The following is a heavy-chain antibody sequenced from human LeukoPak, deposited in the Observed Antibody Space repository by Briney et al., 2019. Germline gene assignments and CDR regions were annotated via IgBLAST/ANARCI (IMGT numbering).Heavy chain of an antibody. J-gene: IGHJ4*02. D-gene: IGHD6-25*01. CDR1: AGSISSAGFY. Sequence: PSQTLSLTCTVSAGSISSAGFYWSWIRQHPGKGLEWIGYVYYSGSTYYNPSLKSRLTISMDTSKNQFSLNLSSVTAADTAVYYCARGDGYYFDYWGQGTLVTVSS. CDR3: ARGDGYYFDY. CDR2: VYYSGST. V-gene: IGHV4-31*03.